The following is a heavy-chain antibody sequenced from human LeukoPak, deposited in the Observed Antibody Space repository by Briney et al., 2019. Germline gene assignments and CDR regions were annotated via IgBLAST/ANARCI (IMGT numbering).Heavy chain of an antibody. CDR2: ISGSGGRT. J-gene: IGHJ5*02. Sequence: PGGSLRLSCAASGFTFSSYSMNWVRQAPGKGLEWVSSISGSGGRTYYADSVKGRFTISRDNSKNTLYVQMNSLRAEDTAVYYCTKDSSSGHFVISWFDPWGQGTLVTVSS. CDR1: GFTFSSYS. CDR3: TKDSSSGHFVISWFDP. V-gene: IGHV3-23*01. D-gene: IGHD3-22*01.